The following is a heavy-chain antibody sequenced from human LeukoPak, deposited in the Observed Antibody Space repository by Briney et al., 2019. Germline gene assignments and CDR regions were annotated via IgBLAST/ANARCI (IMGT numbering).Heavy chain of an antibody. CDR3: ARLGLEVGGPNWFDP. J-gene: IGHJ5*02. D-gene: IGHD1-1*01. Sequence: GGSLKLSCAPPGFSFSSNWLGWVRQPPGKGPEWVAHIKRGGSQKYYLDSVKGRFTISRDNARNSLYLQMNSLRVEDTAVYYCARLGLEVGGPNWFDPWGQGTLVTVSS. CDR2: IKRGGSQK. CDR1: GFSFSSNW. V-gene: IGHV3-7*01.